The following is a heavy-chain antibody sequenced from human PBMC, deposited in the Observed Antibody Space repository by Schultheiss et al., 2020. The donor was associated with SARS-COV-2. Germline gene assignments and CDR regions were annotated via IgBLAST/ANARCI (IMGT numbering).Heavy chain of an antibody. CDR1: GFTVSSNY. V-gene: IGHV3-48*01. CDR2: ISSSSSTI. CDR3: AKRVAPGPVGWAYGMDV. Sequence: GESLKISCAASGFTVSSNYMSWVRQAPGKGLEWVSYISSSSSTIYYADSVKGRFTISRDNSKNTLYLQMNSLRVEDTAVYYCAKRVAPGPVGWAYGMDVWGQGTTVTVSS. D-gene: IGHD6-13*01. J-gene: IGHJ6*02.